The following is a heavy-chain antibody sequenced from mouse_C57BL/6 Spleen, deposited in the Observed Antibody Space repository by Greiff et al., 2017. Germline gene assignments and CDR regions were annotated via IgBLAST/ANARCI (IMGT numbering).Heavy chain of an antibody. CDR1: GYTFTSYW. J-gene: IGHJ1*03. Sequence: QVQLQQSGAELVKPGASVKVSCKASGYTFTSYWMHWVKQRPGQGLEWIGRIHPSDSDTNYNQKFKGKATLTVDKSSSTAYMELRSLTSEDSAVYFCARSGDYDSYWYFDVWGTGTTVTVSS. D-gene: IGHD2-4*01. V-gene: IGHV1-74*01. CDR3: ARSGDYDSYWYFDV. CDR2: IHPSDSDT.